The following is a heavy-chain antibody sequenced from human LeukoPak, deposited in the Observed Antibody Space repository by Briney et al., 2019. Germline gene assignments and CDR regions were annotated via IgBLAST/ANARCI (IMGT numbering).Heavy chain of an antibody. CDR3: ARAPSYVVVPAAGAGVGLYYYYGMDV. J-gene: IGHJ6*02. V-gene: IGHV1-8*01. D-gene: IGHD2-2*01. CDR1: GYTFTSYD. Sequence: ASGRVSCKGSGYTFTSYDINGGRQAPGQGLEWMGWMNPNRGKTTYAQKFQGRVTMTRNTSISTAYMELSSLRSEDTAVYYCARAPSYVVVPAAGAGVGLYYYYGMDVWGQGTTVTVSS. CDR2: MNPNRGKT.